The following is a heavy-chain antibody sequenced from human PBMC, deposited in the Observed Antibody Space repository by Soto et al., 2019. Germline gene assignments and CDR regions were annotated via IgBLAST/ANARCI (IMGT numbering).Heavy chain of an antibody. CDR2: INAGNGNT. D-gene: IGHD2-15*01. CDR1: GYTFTSYA. CDR3: ARDSSIVVDGGSCQDY. J-gene: IGHJ4*02. V-gene: IGHV1-3*01. Sequence: ASVKVSCKASGYTFTSYAMHWVRQAPGQRLEWMGWINAGNGNTKYSQKFQGRVTITRDTSASTAYMELSSLRSEDTAVYYCARDSSIVVDGGSCQDYWGQGTQVTVSA.